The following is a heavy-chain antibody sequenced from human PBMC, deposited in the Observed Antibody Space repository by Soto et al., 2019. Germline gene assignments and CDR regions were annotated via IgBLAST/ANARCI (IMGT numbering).Heavy chain of an antibody. CDR1: GFTVSSHY. CDR2: IYNSGTS. Sequence: EVQLVESGGGLVQPGGSLRLSCAASGFTVSSHYINWVRQAPGKGLDWVSVIYNSGTSFYADSVKGRCTDSRDTAKNSVFLQMSSLRAEDTAVYFCARGTWIVRGLIPDAFDIWGQGTMVTVSS. D-gene: IGHD3-10*01. J-gene: IGHJ3*02. V-gene: IGHV3-66*01. CDR3: ARGTWIVRGLIPDAFDI.